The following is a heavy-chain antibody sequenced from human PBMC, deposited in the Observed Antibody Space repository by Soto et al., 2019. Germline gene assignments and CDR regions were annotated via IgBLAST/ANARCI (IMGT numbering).Heavy chain of an antibody. CDR3: AREGTDFWSGYPFDY. V-gene: IGHV1-46*01. J-gene: IGHJ4*02. Sequence: ASVKVSCKASGYTFTSHYMHWVRQAPGQGLEWMGIINPSGGSTSYAQKFQGRVTMTRDTSTSTVYMELSSLRSEDTAVYYCAREGTDFWSGYPFDYWGQGTLVTVSS. D-gene: IGHD3-3*01. CDR1: GYTFTSHY. CDR2: INPSGGST.